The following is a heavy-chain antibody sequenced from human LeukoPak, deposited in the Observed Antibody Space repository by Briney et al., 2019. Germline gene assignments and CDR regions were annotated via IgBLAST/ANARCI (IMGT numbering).Heavy chain of an antibody. J-gene: IGHJ6*02. D-gene: IGHD6-6*01. CDR2: IYTSGST. V-gene: IGHV4-4*07. Sequence: SETLSLTCTVSGGSISSYYWSWIRQPAGKGLEWIGRIYTSGSTNYNPSLKSRVTISVDTSKNQFSLKLSSVTAADTAVYYCARASSGRRRYYYYYGMDVWGQGTTVTVSS. CDR1: GGSISSYY. CDR3: ARASSGRRRYYYYYGMDV.